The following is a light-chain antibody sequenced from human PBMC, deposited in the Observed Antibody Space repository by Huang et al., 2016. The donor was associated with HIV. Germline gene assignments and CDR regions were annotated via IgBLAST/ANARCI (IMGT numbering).Light chain of an antibody. V-gene: IGKV3-15*01. Sequence: EIVMTQSPATLSVSPGERATLSCRASQSVAKHFAWYQQKPGQAPRLLIYGASTRATGIPARFSGSGSGTEFTLTISSLQSEDFAVYYCHHYSSWPPTWTFGQGTKVEIK. CDR1: QSVAKH. CDR3: HHYSSWPPTWT. CDR2: GAS. J-gene: IGKJ1*01.